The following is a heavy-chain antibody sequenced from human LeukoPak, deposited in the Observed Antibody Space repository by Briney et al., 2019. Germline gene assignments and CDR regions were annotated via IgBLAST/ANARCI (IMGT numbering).Heavy chain of an antibody. V-gene: IGHV5-51*01. Sequence: GEPLKISCEGSGYSFNTYWIGWVRQMPGKGLEWMGIIYPSDSDTRHSPSFQGQVTISADKSIRIAYLQWSSLKASDTAMYYCARLHGYDNNDAFDIWGQGTMVTVSS. D-gene: IGHD5-24*01. J-gene: IGHJ3*02. CDR1: GYSFNTYW. CDR3: ARLHGYDNNDAFDI. CDR2: IYPSDSDT.